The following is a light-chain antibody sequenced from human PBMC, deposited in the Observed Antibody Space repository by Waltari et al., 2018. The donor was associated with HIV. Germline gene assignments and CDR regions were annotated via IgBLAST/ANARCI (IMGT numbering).Light chain of an antibody. J-gene: IGLJ1*01. CDR1: SSNIGNNY. CDR2: DNK. Sequence: QSVLTQPPSVSAAPGQKVTISCSGSSSNIGNNYVSWYQQLPGTAPKLLIYDNKQRPSGIPDRFSVSKSGTSATLGITGLQTGDEADYYCGAWDSSLSAVVFGTGTKVTVL. V-gene: IGLV1-51*01. CDR3: GAWDSSLSAVV.